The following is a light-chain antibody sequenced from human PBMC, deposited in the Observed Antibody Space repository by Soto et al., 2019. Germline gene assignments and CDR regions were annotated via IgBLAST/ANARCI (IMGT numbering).Light chain of an antibody. CDR1: SSNIGAIYD. CDR2: GNS. Sequence: QSVLTQPPSASGAPGQRVTISCTGSSSNIGAIYDVQWYQQLPGTAPKLLIYGNSNRPSGVPDRFSGSKSGTSASLAITGLQAEDEADYYCQSYDGSLSGWVFGGGTKLTVL. CDR3: QSYDGSLSGWV. J-gene: IGLJ3*02. V-gene: IGLV1-40*01.